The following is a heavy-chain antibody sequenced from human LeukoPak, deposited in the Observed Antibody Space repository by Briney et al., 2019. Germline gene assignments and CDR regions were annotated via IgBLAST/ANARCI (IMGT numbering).Heavy chain of an antibody. CDR2: IWADGSKK. CDR1: GFTFSSYA. J-gene: IGHJ5*02. Sequence: GGSLRLSCAASGFTFSSYAMSWVRQAPGKGLEWVSFIWADGSKKYYAGSVKGRFTASRDNSKNTVYLQMDSLRVEDTAIYYCARDKGKIALDRWGQGTLITVSS. V-gene: IGHV3-33*08. CDR3: ARDKGKIALDR.